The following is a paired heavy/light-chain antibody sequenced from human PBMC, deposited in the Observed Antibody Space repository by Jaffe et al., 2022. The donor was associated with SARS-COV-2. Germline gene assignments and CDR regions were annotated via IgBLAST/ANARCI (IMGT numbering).Heavy chain of an antibody. V-gene: IGHV3-7*01. CDR2: IKQDGSEK. CDR3: ASRDGYNWNYYYYMDV. CDR1: GFSFSSYW. Sequence: EGQLVESGGGLVQPGGSLRLSCAASGFSFSSYWMSWVRQAPGKGLEWVANIKQDGSEKYYVDSVKGRFTISRDNAKNSLYLQMNSLRAEDTAVYYCASRDGYNWNYYYYMDVWGKGTTVTVSS. J-gene: IGHJ6*03. D-gene: IGHD5-12*01.
Light chain of an antibody. J-gene: IGLJ1*01. CDR3: SSYTSRSTLLV. V-gene: IGLV2-14*03. CDR1: SSDIGGYNY. CDR2: DVS. Sequence: QSALTQPASVSGSPGQSITISCTGTSSDIGGYNYVSWYQQHPGKAPKLMIYDVSNRPSGVSDRFSGSKSGNTASLTISGLQAEDEADYYCSSYTSRSTLLVFGAGTKVTVL.